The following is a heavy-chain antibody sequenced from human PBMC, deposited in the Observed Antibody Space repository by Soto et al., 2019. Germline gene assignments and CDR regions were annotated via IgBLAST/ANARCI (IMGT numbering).Heavy chain of an antibody. Sequence: SETLSLTCTVSGGSISSGVYYWSWIRQHPGKGLEWIGYIYYSGSTYYNPSLKSRVTISVDTSKNQFSLKLSSVTAADTAVYYCARGLWFGELSRYYYYYMDVWGKGTTVTVSS. D-gene: IGHD3-10*01. J-gene: IGHJ6*03. V-gene: IGHV4-31*03. CDR2: IYYSGST. CDR1: GGSISSGVYY. CDR3: ARGLWFGELSRYYYYYMDV.